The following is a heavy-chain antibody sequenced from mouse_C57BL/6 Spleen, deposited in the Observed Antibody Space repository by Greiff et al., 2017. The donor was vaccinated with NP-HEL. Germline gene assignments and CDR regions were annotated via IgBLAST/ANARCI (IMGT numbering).Heavy chain of an antibody. CDR3: ARRDGYYGFDV. CDR2: IWSGGST. D-gene: IGHD2-3*01. CDR1: GFSLTSYG. V-gene: IGHV2-2*01. Sequence: VQVVESGPGLVQPSQSLSITCTVSGFSLTSYGVHWVRQSPGKGLEWLGVIWSGGSTDYNAAFISRLSISKDNSKSQVFFKMNSLQADDTAIYYCARRDGYYGFDVWGTGTTVTVSS. J-gene: IGHJ1*03.